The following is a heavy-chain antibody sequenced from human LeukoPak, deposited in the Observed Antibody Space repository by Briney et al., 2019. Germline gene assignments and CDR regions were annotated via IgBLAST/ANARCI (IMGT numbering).Heavy chain of an antibody. D-gene: IGHD3-22*01. CDR2: ISSSGSTI. J-gene: IGHJ3*02. Sequence: PGGSLGLSCAASGFTFSDYYMSWIRQAPGKGLEWVSYISSSGSTIYYADSVKGRFTISRDNAKNSLYLQMNSLRAEDTAVYYCARGTTYYYDNNAFDIWGQGTMVTVSS. CDR1: GFTFSDYY. CDR3: ARGTTYYYDNNAFDI. V-gene: IGHV3-11*01.